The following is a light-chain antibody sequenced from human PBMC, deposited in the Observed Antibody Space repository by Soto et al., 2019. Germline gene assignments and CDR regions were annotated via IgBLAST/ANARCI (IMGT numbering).Light chain of an antibody. V-gene: IGKV3-20*01. Sequence: EIVLTHSPGTLSLSPGEIATLSCRASQSVSRSLAWYQQKPGQAPRLLIYGASSRATGIPDRFSGSGSGTDFTLTISRLEPEDFAVYYCQQYSSSPPLTFGGGTKVDIK. CDR1: QSVSRS. CDR2: GAS. J-gene: IGKJ4*01. CDR3: QQYSSSPPLT.